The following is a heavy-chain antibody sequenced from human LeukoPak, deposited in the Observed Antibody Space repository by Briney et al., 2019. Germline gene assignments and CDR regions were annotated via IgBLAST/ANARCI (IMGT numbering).Heavy chain of an antibody. CDR3: TLIQGWGSGGYYRDF. D-gene: IGHD3-10*01. CDR2: VRSRSAGETT. Sequence: GSLRLSCAASGFSISNDWMSWVRQAPGKGLEWVARVRSRSAGETTDYAAPVKGRFTISRDDSKNTLYLQMNSLKTEDTAVYYCTLIQGWGSGGYYRDFWGQGTLVTVSS. CDR1: GFSISNDW. J-gene: IGHJ4*02. V-gene: IGHV3-15*01.